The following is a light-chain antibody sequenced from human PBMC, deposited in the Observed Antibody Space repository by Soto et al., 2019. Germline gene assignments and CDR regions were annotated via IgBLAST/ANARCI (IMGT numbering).Light chain of an antibody. V-gene: IGKV4-1*01. CDR2: WAY. CDR1: QSVLQSSNSKNY. Sequence: DIVMTQSPDSLAVSLGERATINCKSSQSVLQSSNSKNYLLWYQQKAGQPPKMLFYWAYTRNSVVPDRFSGRVSGPDFTLTISRLQAEDVAVYYCQQHYSSPLPFGGGTKAEIK. CDR3: QQHYSSPLP. J-gene: IGKJ4*01.